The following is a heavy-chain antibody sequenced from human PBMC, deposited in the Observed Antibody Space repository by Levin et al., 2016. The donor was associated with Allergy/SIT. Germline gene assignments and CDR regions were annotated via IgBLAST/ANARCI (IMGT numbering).Heavy chain of an antibody. CDR3: ARRTTLGYWYLDL. CDR2: IYPGDSDT. Sequence: GESLKISCKASGYSFSSYWIGWVRQMPGKGLEWMGIIYPGDSDTRYSPSFQGQVTISADKSISTAYLQWSSLKASDNAMYYCARRTTLGYWYLDLWGRGTLVTVSS. V-gene: IGHV5-51*01. D-gene: IGHD1-1*01. CDR1: GYSFSSYW. J-gene: IGHJ2*01.